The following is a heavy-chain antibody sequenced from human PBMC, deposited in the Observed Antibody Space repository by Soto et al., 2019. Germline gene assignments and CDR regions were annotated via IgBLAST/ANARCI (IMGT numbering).Heavy chain of an antibody. CDR2: ISPSGTTR. J-gene: IGHJ3*02. D-gene: IGHD2-2*01. CDR3: ARDEYCSSTSCYWAAFDI. CDR1: GFTFSNRG. V-gene: IGHV3-48*01. Sequence: GGSLRLSCAASGFTFSNRGMIWARQAPGKGLEWVSYISPSGTTRYYADSVKGRFTLSRDNAKNSLYLQMNSLRAEDTAVYYCARDEYCSSTSCYWAAFDIWGQGTMVTVSS.